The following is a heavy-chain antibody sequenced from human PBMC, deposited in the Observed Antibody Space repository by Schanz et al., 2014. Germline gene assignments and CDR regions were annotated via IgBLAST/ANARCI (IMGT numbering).Heavy chain of an antibody. CDR3: ARDGEAAAGCDY. V-gene: IGHV1-46*03. J-gene: IGHJ4*02. CDR2: INPSGGST. Sequence: QVQLVQSGAEVKKPGASVKVSCKASGYTFTTYYIHWVRQAPGQGLEWMGIINPSGGSTSYAQKFQGRVTMTRDTSTSTVYMELSSLRSEDTAVYYCARDGEAAAGCDYWGQGTLXTVSS. D-gene: IGHD6-13*01. CDR1: GYTFTTYY.